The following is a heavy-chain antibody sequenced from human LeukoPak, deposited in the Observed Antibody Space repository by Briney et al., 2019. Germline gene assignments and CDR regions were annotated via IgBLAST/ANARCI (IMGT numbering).Heavy chain of an antibody. CDR3: ARDSHRPKVRYPYYTDV. V-gene: IGHV1-18*01. CDR1: GYTFTSYG. D-gene: IGHD3-9*01. J-gene: IGHJ6*03. Sequence: ASVKVSCKASGYTFTSYGISWVRQAPGQGLEWMGWISAYNGNTNYAQKLQGRVTMTTDTSTSTAYMELRSLRSDDTAVYYCARDSHRPKVRYPYYTDVWGKGTTVTVSS. CDR2: ISAYNGNT.